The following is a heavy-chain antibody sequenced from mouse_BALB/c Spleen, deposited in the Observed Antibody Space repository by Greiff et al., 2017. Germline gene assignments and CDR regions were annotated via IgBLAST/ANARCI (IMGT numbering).Heavy chain of an antibody. Sequence: VQLQQSGAELVRPGTSVKISCKASGYTFTNYWLGWVKQRPGHGLEWIGDIYPGGGYTNYNEKFKGKATLTADTSSSTAYMQLSSLTSEDSAVYFCARGDYTAWFAYWGQGTLVTVSA. CDR2: IYPGGGYT. D-gene: IGHD2-4*01. V-gene: IGHV1-63*02. J-gene: IGHJ3*01. CDR3: ARGDYTAWFAY. CDR1: GYTFTNYW.